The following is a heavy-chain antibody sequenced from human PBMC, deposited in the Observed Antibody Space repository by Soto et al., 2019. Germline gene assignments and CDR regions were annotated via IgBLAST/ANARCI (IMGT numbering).Heavy chain of an antibody. Sequence: QVQLQESGPGLVKPSGTLSLTCAVSGGSISSSNWWSWVRQPPGKGLEWIGEIYHSGSTNYNPSLKSRVTISVDTSKNQFSLKLSSVTAADTAVYYCARDRKWIQLDYFYGMDVWGQGTTVTVSS. CDR1: GGSISSSNW. CDR3: ARDRKWIQLDYFYGMDV. D-gene: IGHD1-1*01. J-gene: IGHJ6*02. V-gene: IGHV4-4*02. CDR2: IYHSGST.